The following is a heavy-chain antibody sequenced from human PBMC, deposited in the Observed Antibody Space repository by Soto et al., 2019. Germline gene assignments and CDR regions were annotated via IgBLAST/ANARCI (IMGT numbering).Heavy chain of an antibody. V-gene: IGHV3-9*01. D-gene: IGHD4-4*01. CDR2: ISWNGGTI. CDR3: VKDKVYSNFEYYFDS. CDR1: GFTFQNYA. Sequence: GGSLRLSCAASGFTFQNYAMHWVRQAPGKGLEWVSGISWNGGTIGYADSVRGRFTISRDNAKNSLYLQMNSLRPEDTALYYCVKDKVYSNFEYYFDSWGQGTLVTVSS. J-gene: IGHJ4*02.